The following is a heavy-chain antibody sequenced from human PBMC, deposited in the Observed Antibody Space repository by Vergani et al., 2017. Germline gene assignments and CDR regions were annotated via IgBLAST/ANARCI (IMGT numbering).Heavy chain of an antibody. V-gene: IGHV1-69*08. J-gene: IGHJ6*02. D-gene: IGHD1-26*01. CDR2: IIPILGIA. CDR1: GGTFSSYT. Sequence: QVQLVQSGAEVKKPGSSVKVSCKASGGTFSSYTISWVRPAPGQGLEWMGRIIPILGIANYAQKFQGRVTITADKSTSTAYMELSSLRSEDTAVYYCARDRFGVGATTTDYYYYYGMDVWGQGTTVTVSS. CDR3: ARDRFGVGATTTDYYYYYGMDV.